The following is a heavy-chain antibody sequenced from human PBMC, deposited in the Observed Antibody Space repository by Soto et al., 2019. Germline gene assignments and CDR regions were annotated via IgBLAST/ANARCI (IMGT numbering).Heavy chain of an antibody. CDR1: GFTFSSYA. Sequence: EVQLLESGGGLVQPGGSLRLSCGASGFTFSSYATNWVRQAPGKGLEWVSTISGSGDKTYYADSVKGRSTISRDNSKNTLPLQMNSLRAEDTAVYYCAKSGQSSWANMDVWGQGTTVTVSS. CDR2: ISGSGDKT. CDR3: AKSGQSSWANMDV. D-gene: IGHD2-2*01. V-gene: IGHV3-23*01. J-gene: IGHJ6*02.